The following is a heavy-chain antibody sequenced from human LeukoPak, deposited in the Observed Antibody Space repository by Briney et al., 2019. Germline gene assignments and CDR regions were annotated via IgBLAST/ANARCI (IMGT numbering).Heavy chain of an antibody. CDR2: ISGSGGST. D-gene: IGHD3-22*01. CDR3: AKDGGSGYYYFDY. CDR1: GFHFRHFA. Sequence: GSLKPLCGAPGFHFRHFAMNLGRQGPGKGVGVVSAISGSGGSTYYADSVKGRFTISRDNSKNTLYVQMNSLRAEDTAVYYCAKDGGSGYYYFDYWGQGTLVTVSS. J-gene: IGHJ4*02. V-gene: IGHV3-23*01.